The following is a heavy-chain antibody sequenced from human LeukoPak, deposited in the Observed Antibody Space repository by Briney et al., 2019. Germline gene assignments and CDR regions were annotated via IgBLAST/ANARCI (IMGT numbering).Heavy chain of an antibody. V-gene: IGHV4-38-2*02. D-gene: IGHD6-19*01. CDR2: IYHSGST. CDR1: GYSITSGYY. J-gene: IGHJ4*02. Sequence: PSETLSLTCAVSGYSITSGYYWGWIRPPPGKGREWIGSIYHSGSTYYNPSLKSRVTISVDTSKNQFSLKLSSVTAADTAVYYCVRDLYSSGWFNFDYWGQGTLVTVSS. CDR3: VRDLYSSGWFNFDY.